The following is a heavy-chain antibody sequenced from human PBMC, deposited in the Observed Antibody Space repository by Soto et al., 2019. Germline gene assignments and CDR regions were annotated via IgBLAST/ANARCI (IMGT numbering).Heavy chain of an antibody. Sequence: QVQLSQFGAEVKKPGASVKVSCKESGYSFTNFHIHWVRQAPGQGLEWMGMIDPSGGITRDAQRLQGRITMTRDASTSTVYMELRSLTSGDTAVYYCARDMIGHDNYETIGYYFDHWGQGTLVTVSS. CDR3: ARDMIGHDNYETIGYYFDH. D-gene: IGHD3-22*01. J-gene: IGHJ4*02. V-gene: IGHV1-46*01. CDR1: GYSFTNFH. CDR2: IDPSGGIT.